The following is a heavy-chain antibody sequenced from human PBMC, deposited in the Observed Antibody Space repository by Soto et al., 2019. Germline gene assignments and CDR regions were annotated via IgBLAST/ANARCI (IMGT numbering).Heavy chain of an antibody. V-gene: IGHV3-23*01. CDR3: ANVRRDRGYFDY. Sequence: EVQLLESGGGLVQPGGSLRLSCAASGFTFSSYAMSWVRQAPGKWLEWVSAISGSGGSTYYADSVKGRFTISRDNSKNTLYLQMNSLRAEDTAVYYCANVRRDRGYFDYWDQGTLVTVSS. D-gene: IGHD3-10*01. J-gene: IGHJ4*02. CDR1: GFTFSSYA. CDR2: ISGSGGST.